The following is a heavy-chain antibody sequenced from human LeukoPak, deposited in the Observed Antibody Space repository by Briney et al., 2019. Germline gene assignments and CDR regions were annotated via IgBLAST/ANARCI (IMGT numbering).Heavy chain of an antibody. Sequence: PGGSLRLSCAASGFSFSSYWMHWVRQAPGKGLVCVSGISGSGGTTYYADSVKGRFTISRDNSKNTLYLQMNSLRAEDTAVYYCAKAVGYLDAFDIWGQGTLVTVSS. D-gene: IGHD4-23*01. CDR2: ISGSGGTT. CDR3: AKAVGYLDAFDI. J-gene: IGHJ3*02. V-gene: IGHV3-23*01. CDR1: GFSFSSYW.